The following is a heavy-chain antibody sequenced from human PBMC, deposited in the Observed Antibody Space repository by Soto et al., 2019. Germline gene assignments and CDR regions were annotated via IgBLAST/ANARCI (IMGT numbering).Heavy chain of an antibody. Sequence: SETLSLTCTVSGGSISSSRYYWGWIRQPPGKGLEWIGSIYYSGSTYYNPSLKSRVTISVDTSKNQFSLKLSSVTAADTAVYYCARTVSWLFDYWGQGTLVTVSS. D-gene: IGHD6-13*01. J-gene: IGHJ4*02. V-gene: IGHV4-39*01. CDR1: GGSISSSRYY. CDR3: ARTVSWLFDY. CDR2: IYYSGST.